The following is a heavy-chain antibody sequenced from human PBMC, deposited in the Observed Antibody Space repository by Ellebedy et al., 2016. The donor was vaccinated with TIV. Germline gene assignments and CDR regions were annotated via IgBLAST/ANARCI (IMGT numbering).Heavy chain of an antibody. CDR2: ISSSSGTI. CDR3: ARDRGAAADPFFDY. CDR1: GFTFSSYS. V-gene: IGHV3-48*02. Sequence: GGSLRLXCAASGFTFSSYSMNWVRQAPGKGLEWVSYISSSSGTIYYADSVKGRFTISRDNAKNSLYLQMNSLRDEDTAVYYCARDRGAAADPFFDYWGQGTLVTVSS. J-gene: IGHJ4*02. D-gene: IGHD6-13*01.